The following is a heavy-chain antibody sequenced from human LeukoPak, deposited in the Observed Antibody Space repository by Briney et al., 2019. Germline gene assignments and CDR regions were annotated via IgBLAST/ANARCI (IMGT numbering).Heavy chain of an antibody. CDR3: ARRMEAGYCSGGSCYSFDY. D-gene: IGHD2-15*01. J-gene: IGHJ4*02. CDR2: ISSSSSYI. CDR1: GFTFSSYS. Sequence: PGGSLRLSCAASGFTFSSYSMNWVRQAPGKGLEWVSSISSSSSYIYYADSVKGRFTISRDNAENSLYLQMNSLRAEDTAVYYCARRMEAGYCSGGSCYSFDYWGQGTLVTVSS. V-gene: IGHV3-21*01.